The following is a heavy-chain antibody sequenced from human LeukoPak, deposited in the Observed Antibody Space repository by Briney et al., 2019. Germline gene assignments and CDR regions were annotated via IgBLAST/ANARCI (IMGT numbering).Heavy chain of an antibody. V-gene: IGHV4-30-4*08. Sequence: PSETLSLTCTVSGGSISSGDYYWSWIRQPPGKGLEWIGYIYYSGSTYYNPSLKSRVTISVDTSKNQFSLKLSSVTAADTAVYYCARHGGGYAFDLWGQGTMVTVSS. CDR3: ARHGGGYAFDL. J-gene: IGHJ3*01. CDR1: GGSISSGDYY. D-gene: IGHD3-16*01. CDR2: IYYSGST.